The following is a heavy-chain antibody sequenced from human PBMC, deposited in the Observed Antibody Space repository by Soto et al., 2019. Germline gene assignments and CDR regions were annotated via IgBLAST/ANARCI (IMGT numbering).Heavy chain of an antibody. J-gene: IGHJ6*02. CDR3: ARLAAAGTWYYYGMDV. CDR2: TYYRSKWYN. Sequence: PSQTLSLTCAISGDSVSSNSAAWNWIRQSPSRGLEWLGRTYYRSKWYNDYAVSVKSRITINPDTSKDQFSLQLNSVTPEDTAVYYCARLAAAGTWYYYGMDVWGQGTTVTVSS. CDR1: GDSVSSNSAA. D-gene: IGHD6-13*01. V-gene: IGHV6-1*01.